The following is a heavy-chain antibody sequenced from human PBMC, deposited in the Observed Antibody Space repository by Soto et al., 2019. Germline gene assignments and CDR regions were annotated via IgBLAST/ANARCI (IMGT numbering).Heavy chain of an antibody. V-gene: IGHV4-4*02. CDR3: AKDRLSSWLESWDY. D-gene: IGHD6-19*01. CDR2: IYYSGST. J-gene: IGHJ4*02. CDR1: GGSLSSSSW. Sequence: TSETLSLTCAVSGGSLSSSSWWSWVRQPPGKALEWLGEIYYSGSTKYNPSLNSRVTISADQSKNDFSLRLSSVTAADTAVYYCAKDRLSSWLESWDYWGQGALVTVSS.